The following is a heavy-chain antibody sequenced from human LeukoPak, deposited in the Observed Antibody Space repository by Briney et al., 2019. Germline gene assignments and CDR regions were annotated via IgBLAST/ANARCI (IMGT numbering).Heavy chain of an antibody. D-gene: IGHD2-21*02. Sequence: GGSLRLSCAASGFPFSIHGMSWVRQAPGKGLEWVSVISGSGDITYYADSVKGRFTISRDNSKNTVFLQMNSLRAEDTAVYYCAKPLWPVLTAIWWDSWGQGTLVTVSS. V-gene: IGHV3-23*01. CDR1: GFPFSIHG. CDR3: AKPLWPVLTAIWWDS. CDR2: ISGSGDIT. J-gene: IGHJ4*02.